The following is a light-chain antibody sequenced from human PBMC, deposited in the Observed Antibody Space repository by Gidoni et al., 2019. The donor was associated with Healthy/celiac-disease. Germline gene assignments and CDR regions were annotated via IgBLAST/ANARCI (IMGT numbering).Light chain of an antibody. CDR2: AAS. V-gene: IGKV1-39*01. CDR3: QQSYSRT. CDR1: QSISSY. J-gene: IGKJ1*01. Sequence: DLQMTQSPSSLSASVGDRVTITCRASQSISSYLNWYQQKPGKAPKLLIDAASSWQSGVPSRFSGSGSGTDFTLTISSLQPEDFATYYCQQSYSRTFGQGTKVEIK.